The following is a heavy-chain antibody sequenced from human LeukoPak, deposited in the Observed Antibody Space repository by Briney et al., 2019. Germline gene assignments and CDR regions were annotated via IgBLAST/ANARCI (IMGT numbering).Heavy chain of an antibody. Sequence: GGSLRLSCAASGLTISNNYWHWVRQAPGKRLEWVSIIYANGDTLYAASVRGRFAFSRDNSKNTLYLQMNSLRAEDTAVYYCAHGGYPLTYWGQGTLVTVSS. CDR2: IYANGDT. J-gene: IGHJ4*02. CDR1: GLTISNNY. CDR3: AHGGYPLTY. V-gene: IGHV3-66*01. D-gene: IGHD4-17*01.